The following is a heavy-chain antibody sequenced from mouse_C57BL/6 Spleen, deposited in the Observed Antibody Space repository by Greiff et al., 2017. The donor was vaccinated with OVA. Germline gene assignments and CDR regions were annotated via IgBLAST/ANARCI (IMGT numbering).Heavy chain of an antibody. D-gene: IGHD2-3*01. J-gene: IGHJ2*01. CDR1: GYSFTSYY. CDR2: IYPGSGNT. Sequence: QVQLQQSGPELVKPGASVKISCKASGYSFTSYYIHWVKQRPGQGLEWIGWIYPGSGNTKYNEKFKGKATLTADTSSSTAYMQLSSLTSEDSSVYYCARMRDGYYYFDYWGQGTTLTVSS. V-gene: IGHV1-66*01. CDR3: ARMRDGYYYFDY.